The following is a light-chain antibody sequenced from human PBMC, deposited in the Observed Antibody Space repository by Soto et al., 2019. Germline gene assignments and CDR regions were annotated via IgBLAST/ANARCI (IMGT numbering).Light chain of an antibody. V-gene: IGLV2-23*01. CDR2: EGS. J-gene: IGLJ2*01. Sequence: QSALTQPASVSGSPGQSITISCTGTSSDVGSYNPVSWYQQHPDKASKVMIYEGSKRPSEVSNRFSGSKSGNTASLTISGLQAEDEANYYCCSYAGGRTSVIFGGGTKVTV. CDR3: CSYAGGRTSVI. CDR1: SSDVGSYNP.